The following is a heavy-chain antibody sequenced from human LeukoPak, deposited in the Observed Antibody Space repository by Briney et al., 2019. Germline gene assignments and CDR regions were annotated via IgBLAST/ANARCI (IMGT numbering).Heavy chain of an antibody. D-gene: IGHD1-26*01. V-gene: IGHV4-59*01. CDR2: IYYSGIT. CDR3: ARDIVGGFDP. J-gene: IGHJ5*02. CDR1: GGSINSYY. Sequence: PSETLSLTCTVSGGSINSYYWSWIRQPPGKGLEWIGYIYYSGITNCNPSLQSRVTISVDTSKNQFSLKLTSVTAADTAVYYCARDIVGGFDPWGQGTLVTVSS.